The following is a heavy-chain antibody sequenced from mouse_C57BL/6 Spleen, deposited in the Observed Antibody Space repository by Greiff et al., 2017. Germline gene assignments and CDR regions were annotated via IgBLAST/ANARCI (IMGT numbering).Heavy chain of an antibody. CDR3: ARGEIYYGSRLPFDY. J-gene: IGHJ2*01. CDR2: ISYDGSN. V-gene: IGHV3-6*01. D-gene: IGHD1-1*01. CDR1: GYSITSGYY. Sequence: VQLQQSGPGLVKPSQSLSLTCSVTGYSITSGYYWNWIRQFPGNKLEWMGYISYDGSNNYNPSLKNRISITRDTSKNQFFLKLNSVTTEDTATYYCARGEIYYGSRLPFDYWGQGTTLTVSS.